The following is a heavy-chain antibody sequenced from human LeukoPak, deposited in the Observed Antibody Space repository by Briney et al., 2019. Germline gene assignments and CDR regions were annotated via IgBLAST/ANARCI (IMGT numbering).Heavy chain of an antibody. J-gene: IGHJ5*02. CDR1: GGSINGYY. Sequence: SETLSLTCTVSGGSINGYYWTWIRQPPGKGLEWTGYISDSGSTNYSPSLKSRVTMSVDSSNTEFSLRLNSVTAADTAVYYCARVFRGAVTSNWFDPWGQGTLVTVSS. V-gene: IGHV4-59*01. D-gene: IGHD4-17*01. CDR2: ISDSGST. CDR3: ARVFRGAVTSNWFDP.